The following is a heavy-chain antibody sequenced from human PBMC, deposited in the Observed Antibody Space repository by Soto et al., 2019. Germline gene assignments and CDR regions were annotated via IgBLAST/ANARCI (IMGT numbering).Heavy chain of an antibody. J-gene: IGHJ5*02. CDR3: ARDVAVAEDNWFDP. Sequence: SETLSLTCTVSGGSVRSDSFYWSWIRQPPGKGLEWIAFIYHSGSTNYNPSLNSRVTISVDTSKNRFSLKLTSVTAADTAIYYCARDVAVAEDNWFDPWGQGTLVTVSS. CDR1: GGSVRSDSFY. CDR2: IYHSGST. D-gene: IGHD6-19*01. V-gene: IGHV4-61*01.